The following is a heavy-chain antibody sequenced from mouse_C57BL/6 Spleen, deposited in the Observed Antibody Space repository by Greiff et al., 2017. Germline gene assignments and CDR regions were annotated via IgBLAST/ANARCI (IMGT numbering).Heavy chain of an antibody. D-gene: IGHD3-2*02. CDR3: AREGDSSGWDAMDY. CDR1: GYAFSSSW. J-gene: IGHJ4*01. Sequence: QVQLKQSGPELVKPGASVKISCKASGYAFSSSWMNWVKQRPGKGLEWIGRIYPGDGDTNYNGKFKGKATLTADKSSSTAYMQLSSLTSEDSAVYFCAREGDSSGWDAMDYWGQGTSVTVSS. V-gene: IGHV1-82*01. CDR2: IYPGDGDT.